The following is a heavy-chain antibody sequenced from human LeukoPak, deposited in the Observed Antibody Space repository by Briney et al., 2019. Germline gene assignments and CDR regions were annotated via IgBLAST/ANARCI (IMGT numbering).Heavy chain of an antibody. Sequence: GESLKISCKASGYSFTNYWIGWVRQMPGKGLEWMAIIYPGDSDTRYNPSFQGQVTISADKSISTAYLQWSSLKASDTAMYYCATYDWGFYYFDYWGQGTLVTVSS. D-gene: IGHD7-27*01. CDR1: GYSFTNYW. CDR3: ATYDWGFYYFDY. J-gene: IGHJ4*02. CDR2: IYPGDSDT. V-gene: IGHV5-51*01.